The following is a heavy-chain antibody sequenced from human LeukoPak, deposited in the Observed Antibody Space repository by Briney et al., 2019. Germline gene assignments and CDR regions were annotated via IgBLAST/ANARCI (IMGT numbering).Heavy chain of an antibody. CDR2: IYYSGST. Sequence: SETLSLTCTVSGGSISSYYWSWIRQPPGKGLEWIGDIYYSGSTNYNPSLKSRVTISVDTSKNQFSLRLSSVTAADTAVYYCARQSIAARRAFDMWGQGTMVTVSS. CDR1: GGSISSYY. V-gene: IGHV4-59*08. J-gene: IGHJ3*02. CDR3: ARQSIAARRAFDM. D-gene: IGHD6-6*01.